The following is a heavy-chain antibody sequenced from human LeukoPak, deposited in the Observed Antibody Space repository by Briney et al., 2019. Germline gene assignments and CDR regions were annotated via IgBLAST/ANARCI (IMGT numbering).Heavy chain of an antibody. J-gene: IGHJ3*02. CDR2: IIHSGST. Sequence: SETLSLTCAVYGGSFSGYYWNWIRQPPGKGLEWIGEIIHSGSTNYNPSLKSRVSISVDTSKNQFSLRLSSVTAADTAVYYCARGQGSLDIWGQGTMVTVSS. V-gene: IGHV4-34*01. CDR1: GGSFSGYY. CDR3: ARGQGSLDI.